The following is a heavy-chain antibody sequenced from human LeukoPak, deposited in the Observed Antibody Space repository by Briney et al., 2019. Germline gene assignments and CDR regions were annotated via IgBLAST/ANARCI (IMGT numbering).Heavy chain of an antibody. D-gene: IGHD3-10*01. V-gene: IGHV1-69*13. CDR2: IIPIFDTA. Sequence: VQVSFKTSGGPFSSYAISWVRPAPGQGLEWIGDIIPIFDTANYAQKFQGRVTITADESATTSYMELSSLRSEDTAVYYCARDATVRGPYGGHHFYSYMDVWGKGTTVTISS. J-gene: IGHJ6*03. CDR3: ARDATVRGPYGGHHFYSYMDV. CDR1: GGPFSSYA.